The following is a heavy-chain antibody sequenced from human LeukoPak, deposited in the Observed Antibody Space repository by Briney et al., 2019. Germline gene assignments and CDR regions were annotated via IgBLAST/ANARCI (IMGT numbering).Heavy chain of an antibody. CDR3: ARDLGIAAAGISLGY. CDR2: IYHSGST. J-gene: IGHJ4*02. V-gene: IGHV4-30-2*01. CDR1: GGSISSGGYY. Sequence: SETLSLTCTVSGGSISSGGYYWSWIRQPPGKGLEWIGYIYHSGSTYYNPSLKSRVTISVDKSKNQFSLKLSSVTAADMAVYYCARDLGIAAAGISLGYWGQGTLVTVSS. D-gene: IGHD6-13*01.